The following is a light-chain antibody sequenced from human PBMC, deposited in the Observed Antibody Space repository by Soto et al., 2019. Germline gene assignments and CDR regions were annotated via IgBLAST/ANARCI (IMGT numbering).Light chain of an antibody. V-gene: IGKV3-20*01. CDR2: DAS. J-gene: IGKJ4*01. Sequence: EVVLTQSPGTLSLSPGERATLSCRASQSLSSGYLAWYQQKHGQAPRLLIFDASSRATGIPDRFSGSGSGTDFTLTISRLEPDDFAVYYCQHYGSSPLTFCGGTKVEIK. CDR3: QHYGSSPLT. CDR1: QSLSSGY.